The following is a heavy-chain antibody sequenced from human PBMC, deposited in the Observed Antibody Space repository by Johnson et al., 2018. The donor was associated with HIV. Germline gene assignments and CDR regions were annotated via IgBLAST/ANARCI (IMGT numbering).Heavy chain of an antibody. D-gene: IGHD6-13*01. V-gene: IGHV3-33*08. CDR3: ARGRVATGGMRGGGFDM. CDR2: MWYDGSNK. CDR1: RFTYSYYG. J-gene: IGHJ3*02. Sequence: QVQLVESGGGVVQPGRSLRLSCAASRFTYSYYGMHWVRQAPGKGLEWVAVMWYDGSNKYYIDSVKGRFTISRDNSKNTLYLQMNSLRAEDTAVYFCARGRVATGGMRGGGFDMWGQGTMVTVSS.